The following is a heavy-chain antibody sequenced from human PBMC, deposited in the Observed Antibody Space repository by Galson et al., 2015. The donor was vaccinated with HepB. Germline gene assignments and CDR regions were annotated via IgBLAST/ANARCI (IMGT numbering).Heavy chain of an antibody. J-gene: IGHJ5*02. CDR3: ARGIQWLVQGWFDP. CDR2: ISSSSSYT. V-gene: IGHV3-11*06. CDR1: GFTFSDYY. D-gene: IGHD6-19*01. Sequence: SLRLSCAASGFTFSDYYMSWIRQAPGKGLEWVSYISSSSSYTNYADSVKGRFTISRDNSKNTLYLQMNSLRAEDTAVYYCARGIQWLVQGWFDPWGQGTLVTVSS.